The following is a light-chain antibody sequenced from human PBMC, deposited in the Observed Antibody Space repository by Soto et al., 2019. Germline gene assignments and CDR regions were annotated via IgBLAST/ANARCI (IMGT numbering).Light chain of an antibody. J-gene: IGLJ2*01. CDR3: AAWDDSLSAVV. CDR2: RNN. V-gene: IGLV1-47*01. CDR1: SSNIGSNY. Sequence: QAVLTQPPSASGTPGQRVTISCSGSSSNIGSNYVYWYQQLPGTAPKLLIDRNNQRPSGVPDRFSGSKSGTSASLAISGLRSEDEADYYCAAWDDSLSAVVFGGGTKVTVL.